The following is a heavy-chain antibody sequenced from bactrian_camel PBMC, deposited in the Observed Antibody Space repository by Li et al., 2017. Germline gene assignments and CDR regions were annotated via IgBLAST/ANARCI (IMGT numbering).Heavy chain of an antibody. D-gene: IGHD5*01. CDR3: AADTHTQPTDVGGVLDRRRYNN. Sequence: HVQLVESGGGLVQSGGSLRLSCAASGFTFSSYYMSWVRQAPGKGLEWVSSIYPDGSHTSYADSVKGRFTISRDNAKNTVYLQMNSLKPEDSGMYYCAADTHTQPTDVGGVLDRRRYNNWGQGTQVTVS. CDR2: IYPDGSHT. J-gene: IGHJ4*01. V-gene: IGHV3-2*01. CDR1: GFTFSSYY.